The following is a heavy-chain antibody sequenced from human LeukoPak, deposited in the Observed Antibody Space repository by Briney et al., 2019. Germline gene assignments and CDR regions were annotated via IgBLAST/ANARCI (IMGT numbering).Heavy chain of an antibody. CDR2: INHTGTT. Sequence: SETLSLTCTVSGGSISSYYWSWIRQSPGKGLEWIGEINHTGTTNYNPSLKSRFTISVDTSKNQFSLKLTSVTAADTAVYYCARGAADRNNYYYYIDVWGKGTTVTVSS. V-gene: IGHV4-34*01. D-gene: IGHD1/OR15-1a*01. CDR1: GGSISSYY. CDR3: ARGAADRNNYYYYIDV. J-gene: IGHJ6*03.